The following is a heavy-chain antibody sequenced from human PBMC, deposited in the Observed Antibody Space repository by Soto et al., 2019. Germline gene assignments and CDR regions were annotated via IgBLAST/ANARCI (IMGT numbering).Heavy chain of an antibody. Sequence: QVQLVQSGAEVKKPGASVKVSCKASGYTFSSYAISWVRQAPGQGLEWMGWIITYNGNTNYAQKLQGRVTMTTDTAPTTAYMDLRSLRSDGTAVYYCARTGPPVDYWGQGTLVTVSS. CDR2: IITYNGNT. J-gene: IGHJ4*02. CDR3: ARTGPPVDY. V-gene: IGHV1-18*01. CDR1: GYTFSSYA.